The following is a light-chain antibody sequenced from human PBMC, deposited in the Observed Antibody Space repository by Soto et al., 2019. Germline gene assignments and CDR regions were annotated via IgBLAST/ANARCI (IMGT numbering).Light chain of an antibody. CDR3: QQYNNWPQT. J-gene: IGKJ1*01. Sequence: EIVMTQSPATLSVSPGERANLSCRASQSVSSNLAWYQQKPGQAPRLLIYGASTRATGIPARFSGSGSGTEVTLTISSLQSEDFAVYYCQQYNNWPQTFGQGTKVEIK. CDR2: GAS. CDR1: QSVSSN. V-gene: IGKV3-15*01.